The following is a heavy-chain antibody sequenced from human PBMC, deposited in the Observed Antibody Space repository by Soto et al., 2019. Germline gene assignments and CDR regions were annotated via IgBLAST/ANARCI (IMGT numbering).Heavy chain of an antibody. CDR2: INPNSGGT. CDR1: GYTFTSYG. J-gene: IGHJ6*02. CDR3: ARKDDTSGLYYYAMDV. V-gene: IGHV1-2*02. D-gene: IGHD3-22*01. Sequence: SVKVSCKASGYTFTSYGISWVRQAPGQGLEWMGWINPNSGGTNYAQKFQGRVTMTRDTSISSASMELSRLRSDDTAVYYCARKDDTSGLYYYAMDVWGQGTTVTVSS.